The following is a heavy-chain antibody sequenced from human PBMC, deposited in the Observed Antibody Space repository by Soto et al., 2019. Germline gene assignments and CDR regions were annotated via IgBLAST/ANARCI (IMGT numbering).Heavy chain of an antibody. J-gene: IGHJ5*01. CDR2: ISPRGRA. V-gene: IGHV4-31*03. CDR3: ARAMLFRLSYFSFELFDS. Sequence: PSEAPSLTCTVSGGSVNSNPCSWTWIRQHQGQGPECIGHISPRGRASYSPSLKSRVAISRDASKNHFSLKLTSVTAADTAVYYFARAMLFRLSYFSFELFDS. D-gene: IGHD3-16*02. CDR1: GGSVNSNPCS.